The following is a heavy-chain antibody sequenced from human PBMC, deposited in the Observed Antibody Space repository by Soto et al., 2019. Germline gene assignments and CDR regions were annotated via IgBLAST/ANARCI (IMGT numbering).Heavy chain of an antibody. Sequence: EVQLVESGGGLVKAGGSLRLFCTASGFTFRNYNMNWVRQAPGKGLEWVSSISTGGAVMFYADSVKGRFTISRDNAQNSMFLQIDSPGAEDTAVYYCARDIASPGGDFFDSWGQGTLVTVSS. D-gene: IGHD2-21*01. CDR3: ARDIASPGGDFFDS. CDR2: ISTGGAVM. V-gene: IGHV3-21*06. CDR1: GFTFRNYN. J-gene: IGHJ4*02.